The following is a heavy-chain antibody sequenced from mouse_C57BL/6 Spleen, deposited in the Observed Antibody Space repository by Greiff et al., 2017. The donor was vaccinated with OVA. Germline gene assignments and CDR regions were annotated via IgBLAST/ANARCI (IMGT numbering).Heavy chain of an antibody. J-gene: IGHJ4*01. V-gene: IGHV5-17*01. CDR2: ISSGSSTI. D-gene: IGHD2-2*01. CDR3: ARGLPSYYAMDY. Sequence: DVQLQESGGGLVKPGGSLKLSCAASGFTFSDYGMHWVRQAPEKGLEWVAYISSGSSTIYYADTVKGRFTISRDKAKNTLFLQMTSLRSEDTAMYYCARGLPSYYAMDYWGQGTSVTVSS. CDR1: GFTFSDYG.